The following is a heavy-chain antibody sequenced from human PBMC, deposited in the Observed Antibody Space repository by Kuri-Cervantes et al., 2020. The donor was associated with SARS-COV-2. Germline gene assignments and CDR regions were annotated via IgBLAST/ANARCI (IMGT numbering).Heavy chain of an antibody. J-gene: IGHJ6*03. CDR2: INPNSGGT. V-gene: IGHV1-2*02. CDR1: GYTFTGHY. Sequence: ATVKVSCKTSGYTFTGHYMHWVRQAPGQGLGWMGWINPNSGGTNYAQTLQGRVTITRDTTISTAYMEQSRLRSDDTAVYYCAREGVGAHKGYYMDVWGKGTTVTVSS. D-gene: IGHD1-26*01. CDR3: AREGVGAHKGYYMDV.